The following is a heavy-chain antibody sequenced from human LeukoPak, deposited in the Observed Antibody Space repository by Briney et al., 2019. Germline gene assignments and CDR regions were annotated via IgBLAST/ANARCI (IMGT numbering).Heavy chain of an antibody. CDR2: IKQEGSEK. J-gene: IGHJ4*02. CDR1: GFTFTDSY. CDR3: ARDLLLGC. D-gene: IGHD2-15*01. Sequence: PGGSLRLSCAASGFTFTDSYMTWVRQAPGKGLEWVANIKQEGSEKYYVDSVKGRFTISRDNAKNSLYLQMNSLRAEDTAVYYCARDLLLGCWGQGTLVTVSS. V-gene: IGHV3-7*01.